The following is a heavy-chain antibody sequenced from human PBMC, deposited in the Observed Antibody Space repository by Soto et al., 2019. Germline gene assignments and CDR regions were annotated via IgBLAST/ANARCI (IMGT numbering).Heavy chain of an antibody. Sequence: QVHLVQSGAEVRKPGASVKVSCKASGYTFSSYAIHWVRQAPGQRLEWMGWINAGYGNTKSSQKFQDRVTISRDTSASTAYMELTSLRSEDTAVYYCVRDTGVGTFDFWGQGTLVIVSS. D-gene: IGHD7-27*01. V-gene: IGHV1-3*01. J-gene: IGHJ4*02. CDR2: INAGYGNT. CDR1: GYTFSSYA. CDR3: VRDTGVGTFDF.